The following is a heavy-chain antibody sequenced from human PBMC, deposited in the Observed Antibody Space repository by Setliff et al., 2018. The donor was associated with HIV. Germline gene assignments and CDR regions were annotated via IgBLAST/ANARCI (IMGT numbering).Heavy chain of an antibody. V-gene: IGHV3-23*01. D-gene: IGHD6-13*01. Sequence: LRLSCAASGFTFMNYAMSWVRQAPGKGLAWVSTISGSGGNTYYADSVKGRFTIFRDNSKKTLYLQMSSLRVEDTAVYYCAKDRQQLDPREFDYWGQGTLVTVSS. CDR3: AKDRQQLDPREFDY. CDR1: GFTFMNYA. CDR2: ISGSGGNT. J-gene: IGHJ4*02.